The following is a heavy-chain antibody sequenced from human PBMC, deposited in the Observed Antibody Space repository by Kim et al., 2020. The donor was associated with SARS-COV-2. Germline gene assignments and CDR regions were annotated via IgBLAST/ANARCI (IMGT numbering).Heavy chain of an antibody. Sequence: SYADPVKGRFTISRDDSKNTLYLQMNSLRAEDTAVYYCAKAPPYGSLFDYWGQGTLVTVSS. D-gene: IGHD4-17*01. CDR3: AKAPPYGSLFDY. V-gene: IGHV3-30*02. J-gene: IGHJ4*02.